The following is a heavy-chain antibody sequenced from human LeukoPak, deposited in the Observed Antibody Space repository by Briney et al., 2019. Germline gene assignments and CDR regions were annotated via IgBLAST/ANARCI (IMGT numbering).Heavy chain of an antibody. CDR1: GFTFSSYA. V-gene: IGHV3-23*01. D-gene: IGHD6-13*01. J-gene: IGHJ4*02. CDR2: ISGSGGST. Sequence: PGGSLRLSCAASGFTFSSYAMSWVRQAPGKGLEWVSAISGSGGSTYYADSVKGRFTISRDNSKNTLYLQMNSLRAEDTAVYYCARAKGSSWTRPVDYWGQGTLVTVSS. CDR3: ARAKGSSWTRPVDY.